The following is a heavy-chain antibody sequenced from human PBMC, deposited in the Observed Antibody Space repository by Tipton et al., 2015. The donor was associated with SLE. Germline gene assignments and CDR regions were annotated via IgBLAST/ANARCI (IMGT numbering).Heavy chain of an antibody. Sequence: TLSLTCTVSSDSISSYYWSWIRQPPGKGLEWIGYVYSSENTNYNPSLKSRVTISVDTSKNQSSLKLNSVTAADAAVYYCAGYGSYGGAFDIWGQGTMVTVSS. D-gene: IGHD2-15*01. CDR1: SDSISSYY. CDR3: AGYGSYGGAFDI. V-gene: IGHV4-4*09. J-gene: IGHJ3*02. CDR2: VYSSENT.